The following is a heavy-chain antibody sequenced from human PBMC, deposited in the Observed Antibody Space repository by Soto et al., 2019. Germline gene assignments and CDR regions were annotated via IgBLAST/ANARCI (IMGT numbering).Heavy chain of an antibody. CDR1: GFSFTNFW. D-gene: IGHD5-12*01. J-gene: IGHJ4*02. V-gene: IGHV5-10-1*01. CDR3: ARLERYTGYELHFDY. Sequence: ESLKISFKGSGFSFTNFWISWVRQMPGKGLEWMGRIDPSDSYTSYSPSFQGHVTISADRSISTAYLQWSSLKASDTAMYYCARLERYTGYELHFDYWGQGTQVTVSS. CDR2: IDPSDSYT.